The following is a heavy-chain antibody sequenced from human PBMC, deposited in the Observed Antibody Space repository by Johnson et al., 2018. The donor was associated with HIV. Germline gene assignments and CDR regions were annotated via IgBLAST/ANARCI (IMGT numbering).Heavy chain of an antibody. CDR3: AKDMGYDSSGDGAFDI. Sequence: VQLVESGGGLVQPGGSLRLSCLCSGFTVSSNYMSWVRQAPGKVLEWVSGSSWNSGRIGDADSVKGRFAISRDNAKNSLYLQMNSLRAEDTALYYCAKDMGYDSSGDGAFDIWGQGTMVTVSS. CDR1: GFTVSSNY. CDR2: SSWNSGRI. V-gene: IGHV3-9*01. J-gene: IGHJ3*02. D-gene: IGHD3-22*01.